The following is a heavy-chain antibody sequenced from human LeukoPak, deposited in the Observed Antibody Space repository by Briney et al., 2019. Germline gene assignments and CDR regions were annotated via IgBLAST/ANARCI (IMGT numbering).Heavy chain of an antibody. D-gene: IGHD3-9*01. CDR1: GFTFSSYG. J-gene: IGHJ6*02. Sequence: GGSLRLSCAASGFTFSSYGMHWVRQAPGKGLEWVAVIWYDGGNKYYADSVKGRFTISRDNSKNTLYLQMNSLRAEDTAVYYCARQYYDILTGFKDDYYYYGMDVWGQGTTVTVSS. V-gene: IGHV3-33*01. CDR2: IWYDGGNK. CDR3: ARQYYDILTGFKDDYYYYGMDV.